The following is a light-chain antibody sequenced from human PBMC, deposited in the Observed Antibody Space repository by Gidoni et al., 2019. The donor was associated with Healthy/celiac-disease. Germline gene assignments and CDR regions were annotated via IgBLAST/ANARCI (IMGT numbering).Light chain of an antibody. V-gene: IGKV3-15*01. CDR1: QSVSSN. CDR3: QQYNNWYT. CDR2: GAS. Sequence: EIVMTQSPATLSVSPGERATLSCRASQSVSSNLAGYQQKPGQAPRLLIYGASTRATGIPARFSGSGSGTEFTLTISSLQSEDFAVYYCQQYNNWYTFGGGTKVEIK. J-gene: IGKJ4*01.